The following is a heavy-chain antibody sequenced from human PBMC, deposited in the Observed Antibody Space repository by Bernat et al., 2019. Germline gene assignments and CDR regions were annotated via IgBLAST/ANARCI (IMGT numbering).Heavy chain of an antibody. CDR1: GFTVSSNY. Sequence: EVHLVESGGGLVQPGGSLRLSCAASGFTVSSNYMSWVRQAPGKGLEWVSVIYSGGSTYYADSVKGRFTISRDNSKNTLYLQMNSLRAEDTAVYYCARESKRPYYFDYWGQGTLVTVSS. CDR2: IYSGGST. J-gene: IGHJ4*02. D-gene: IGHD6-25*01. V-gene: IGHV3-66*02. CDR3: ARESKRPYYFDY.